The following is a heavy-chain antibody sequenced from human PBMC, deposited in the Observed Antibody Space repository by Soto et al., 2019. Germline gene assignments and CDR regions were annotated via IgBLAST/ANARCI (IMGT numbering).Heavy chain of an antibody. V-gene: IGHV3-23*01. CDR3: AKDLGPLRRYCSSTRCYGFDY. J-gene: IGHJ4*02. CDR1: GFTFSSYA. D-gene: IGHD2-2*01. CDR2: ISGSGGST. Sequence: GGSLRLSCAASGFTFSSYAMSWVRQAPGKGLEWVSAISGSGGSTYYADSVKGRFTISRDNSKNTLYLQMNSLRAEDTAVYYCAKDLGPLRRYCSSTRCYGFDYWGQGTLVTVSS.